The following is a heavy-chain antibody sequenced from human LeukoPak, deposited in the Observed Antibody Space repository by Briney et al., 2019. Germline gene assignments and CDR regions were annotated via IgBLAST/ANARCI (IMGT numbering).Heavy chain of an antibody. CDR1: GFTFSSYA. Sequence: GGSLRLSCAASGFTFSSYAMSWVRQAPGKGLEWVSAISGSGGSTYYADSVKGRFTISRDKSTNTLHLQMNSMRAEDTAVYYCAKDPYYYDSSGYYPGGYFDYWGQGTLVTVSS. V-gene: IGHV3-23*01. J-gene: IGHJ4*02. CDR3: AKDPYYYDSSGYYPGGYFDY. D-gene: IGHD3-22*01. CDR2: ISGSGGST.